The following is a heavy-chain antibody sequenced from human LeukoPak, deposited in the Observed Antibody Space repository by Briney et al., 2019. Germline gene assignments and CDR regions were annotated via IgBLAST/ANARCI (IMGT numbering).Heavy chain of an antibody. D-gene: IGHD5-24*01. CDR1: GGSISSYY. J-gene: IGHJ4*02. CDR2: IYYSGST. CDR3: ARPSRDGYKYTFDY. V-gene: IGHV4-59*01. Sequence: SETLSLTCTVPGGSISSYYWSWIRQPPGKGLEWIGYIYYSGSTNYNPSLKSRVTISVDTSKNQFSLKLNSVTAADTAVYYCARPSRDGYKYTFDYWGQGTLVTVSS.